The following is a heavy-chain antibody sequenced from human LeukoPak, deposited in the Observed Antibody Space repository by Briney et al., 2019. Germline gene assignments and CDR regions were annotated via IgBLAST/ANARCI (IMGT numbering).Heavy chain of an antibody. CDR1: GGSIRSVNYY. CDR2: IYYDGST. J-gene: IGHJ3*01. CDR3: VRRLEV. V-gene: IGHV4-39*01. Sequence: PSETLSLTCAVSGGSIRSVNYYWGWIRQPPGKGLEWIGNIYYDGSTYYNPSLKSRVTISVDTSKNQLSLKVNSVTATDTAVYYCVRRLEVWGQGTMVTVSS.